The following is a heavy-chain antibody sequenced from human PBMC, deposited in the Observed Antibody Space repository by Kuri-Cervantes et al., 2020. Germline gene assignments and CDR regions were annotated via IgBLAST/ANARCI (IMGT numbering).Heavy chain of an antibody. CDR1: GLSFSTDW. CDR3: ARAGSYRFDF. Sequence: GESLKISCAASGLSFSTDWMHWVRQTPGKGLVWLARMNSDGRTINYADSVRGRFTISRDNAENMLYLQMNSLRVEDTAVYYCARAGSYRFDFWGQGTLVTVSS. V-gene: IGHV3-74*01. CDR2: MNSDGRTI. J-gene: IGHJ4*02. D-gene: IGHD6-6*01.